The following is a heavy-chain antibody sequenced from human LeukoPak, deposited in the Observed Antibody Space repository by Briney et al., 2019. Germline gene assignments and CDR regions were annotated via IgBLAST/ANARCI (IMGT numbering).Heavy chain of an antibody. CDR1: GFTFSSYS. J-gene: IGHJ4*02. Sequence: GGSLRLSCAASGFTFSSYSMNWVRQAPGKGLEWVSSISDSSSYKYYADSMKGRFTISRDNAKSSLYLQMNSLRAEDTALYYCARDATPNYYGSGSPGAYFDYWGQGTLVTVSS. CDR2: ISDSSSYK. V-gene: IGHV3-21*04. D-gene: IGHD3-10*01. CDR3: ARDATPNYYGSGSPGAYFDY.